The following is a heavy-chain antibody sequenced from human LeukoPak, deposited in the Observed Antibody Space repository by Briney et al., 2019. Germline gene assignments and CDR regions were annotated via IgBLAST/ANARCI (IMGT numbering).Heavy chain of an antibody. CDR1: GFTVSSNY. V-gene: IGHV3-53*01. CDR3: AKTVGAKAFDP. Sequence: VGSLRLSCAASGFTVSSNYMSWVRQAPRKGLEWVSVIYSGGSTYYADSVKGRFTISRDNSKNTLYLQMNSLRAEDTAVYYCAKTVGAKAFDPWGQGTLVTVSS. D-gene: IGHD1-26*01. J-gene: IGHJ5*02. CDR2: IYSGGST.